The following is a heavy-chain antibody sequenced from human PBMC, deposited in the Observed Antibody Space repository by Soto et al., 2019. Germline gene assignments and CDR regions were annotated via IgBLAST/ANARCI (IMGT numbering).Heavy chain of an antibody. V-gene: IGHV4-39*01. D-gene: IGHD6-13*01. CDR3: ASIAAPGTTHFDY. Sequence: GTLSLTCTVSGGSIGSSSYYWGWIRQPPGKGLEWIGNIYYSGNTFYNPSLKSRVTISVDTSKNQLYLHLSSVTAADTAIFYCASIAAPGTTHFDYWGQGTLVTVSS. CDR2: IYYSGNT. J-gene: IGHJ4*02. CDR1: GGSIGSSSYY.